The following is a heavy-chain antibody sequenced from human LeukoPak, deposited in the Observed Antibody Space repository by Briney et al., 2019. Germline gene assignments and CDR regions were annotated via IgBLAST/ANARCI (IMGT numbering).Heavy chain of an antibody. D-gene: IGHD1-26*01. Sequence: GASVKVSCTASGYTFTSYGISWVRQAPGQGLEWMGWISAYNGNTNYAQTLQGRVTMTTDTSTSTAYMELRSLRSDETAVYDCARWAQGGTFYYYYYMDVGGKGSTVTVS. CDR1: GYTFTSYG. CDR3: ARWAQGGTFYYYYYMDV. CDR2: ISAYNGNT. V-gene: IGHV1-18*01. J-gene: IGHJ6*03.